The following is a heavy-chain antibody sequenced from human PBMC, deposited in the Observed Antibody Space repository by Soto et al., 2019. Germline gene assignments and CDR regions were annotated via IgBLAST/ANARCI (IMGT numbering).Heavy chain of an antibody. Sequence: QVQLVQSGAEVKKPGSSVKVSCKASGGTFSSYAISWVRQAPGQGLEWMGGIIAIPGTANYAQKVQGRVTITADESTSTAYMELSSPRSEDTAVYYCARSQGSSTSLEIYYYYYYGMDVWGQGTTVTVSS. D-gene: IGHD2-2*01. J-gene: IGHJ6*02. V-gene: IGHV1-69*01. CDR2: IIAIPGTA. CDR1: GGTFSSYA. CDR3: ARSQGSSTSLEIYYYYYYGMDV.